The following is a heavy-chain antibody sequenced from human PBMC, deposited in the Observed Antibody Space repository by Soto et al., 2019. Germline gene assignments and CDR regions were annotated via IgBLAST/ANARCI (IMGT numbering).Heavy chain of an antibody. CDR2: IIPIFGTA. CDR1: GGTFSSYA. CDR3: ARDPPYSSSWTYYYYGMDV. J-gene: IGHJ6*02. V-gene: IGHV1-69*05. Sequence: SVKVSCKASGGTFSSYAISWVRQAPGQGLEWMGGIIPIFGTANYAQKFQGRVTITRDTSASTAYMELSSLRSEDTAVYYCARDPPYSSSWTYYYYGMDVWG. D-gene: IGHD6-13*01.